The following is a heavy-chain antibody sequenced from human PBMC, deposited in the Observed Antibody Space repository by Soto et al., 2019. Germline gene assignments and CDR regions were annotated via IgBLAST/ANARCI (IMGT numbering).Heavy chain of an antibody. J-gene: IGHJ6*02. V-gene: IGHV4-59*01. CDR1: GGSISSYY. CDR2: IYYSGST. D-gene: IGHD3-10*01. CDR3: ARAPVSSGSRTEYYYGMDV. Sequence: SETLSLTCTVSGGSISSYYWSWIRQPPGKGLEWIGYIYYSGSTNYNPSLKSRVTISVDTSKNQFSLKLSSVTAADTAVYYCARAPVSSGSRTEYYYGMDVWGQGTTVTVSS.